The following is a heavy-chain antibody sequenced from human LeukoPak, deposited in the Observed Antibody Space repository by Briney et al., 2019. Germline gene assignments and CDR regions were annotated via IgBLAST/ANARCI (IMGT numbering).Heavy chain of an antibody. J-gene: IGHJ4*02. CDR2: ISYDGSNK. CDR3: AKGHYYDSSGRLLGGDY. CDR1: GFTFSSYG. D-gene: IGHD3-22*01. Sequence: GGSLRLSCAASGFTFSSYGMHWVRQAPGKGLEWVAVISYDGSNKYYADSVKGRFTISRDNSKTTLYLQMNSLRAEDTAVYYCAKGHYYDSSGRLLGGDYWGQGTLVTVSS. V-gene: IGHV3-30*18.